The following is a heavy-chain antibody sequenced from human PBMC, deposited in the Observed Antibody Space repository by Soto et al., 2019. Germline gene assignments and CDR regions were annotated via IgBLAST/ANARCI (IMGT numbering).Heavy chain of an antibody. CDR1: GYMFATDW. Sequence: PGESLKVSCKGSGYMFATDWISWVRQMPGKGLELMGRIDPSYSYTSYSQSFEGHVTISADKSISTAYLQWGSLKASDTAVYYCARLRIAAPGDPGPWAQGTRVTVSS. CDR3: ARLRIAAPGDPGP. D-gene: IGHD6-13*01. J-gene: IGHJ5*02. V-gene: IGHV5-10-1*01. CDR2: IDPSYSYT.